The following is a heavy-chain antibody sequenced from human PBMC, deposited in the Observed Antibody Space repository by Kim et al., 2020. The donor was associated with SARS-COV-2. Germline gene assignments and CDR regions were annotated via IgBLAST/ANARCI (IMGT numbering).Heavy chain of an antibody. CDR2: IYYSGST. J-gene: IGHJ5*02. CDR3: ARVMPDFWSVLGFDP. V-gene: IGHV4-59*13. D-gene: IGHD3-3*01. CDR1: GGSISSYY. Sequence: SETLSLTCTVSGGSISSYYWSWIRQPPGKGLEWIGYIYYSGSTNYNPSLKSRVTISVDTSKNQFSLKLTSVTAADTAVYYGARVMPDFWSVLGFDPWGQG.